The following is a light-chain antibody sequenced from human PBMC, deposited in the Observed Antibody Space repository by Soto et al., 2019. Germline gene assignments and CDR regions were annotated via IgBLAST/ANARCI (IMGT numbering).Light chain of an antibody. Sequence: QSALTQPASVSGSPGQSITISCTGTSSDVGGYNYVSWYQQHPGKAPKLTIYEVSNRPSGVSNRFSGSKSGNTASLTISGLQAEDEADYYCCSYTSSSTPWVFGGGTKLTVL. V-gene: IGLV2-14*01. J-gene: IGLJ3*02. CDR1: SSDVGGYNY. CDR3: CSYTSSSTPWV. CDR2: EVS.